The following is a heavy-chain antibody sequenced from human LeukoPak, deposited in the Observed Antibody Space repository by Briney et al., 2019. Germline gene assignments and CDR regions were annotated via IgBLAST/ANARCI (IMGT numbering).Heavy chain of an antibody. V-gene: IGHV4-59*01. J-gene: IGHJ3*02. CDR3: ARYRAFDI. CDR2: VYSTGGTSGST. CDR1: GGSISSYY. Sequence: SETLSLTCTVSGGSISSYYWSWIRQPPGKGLEWIGYVYSTGGTSGSTDYNPSLQSRVTISVDTSKNQFSMSLTSVTAADTAVYFCARYRAFDIWGQGTMVTVSS.